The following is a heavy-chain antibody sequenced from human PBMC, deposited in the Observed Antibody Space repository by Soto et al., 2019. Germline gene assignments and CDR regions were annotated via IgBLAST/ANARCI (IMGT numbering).Heavy chain of an antibody. J-gene: IGHJ4*02. Sequence: QVQLQQWGAGLLKPSETLSPTCAVYGGYFSGYYWSWIRQPPGKGLEWIGEINHSGSTDYNPSLKSRVTISLDTSKNQFSLKLSSVTAADTAVYCCATETQYYYDSSGYLTYWGQGTLVTVSS. CDR1: GGYFSGYY. D-gene: IGHD3-22*01. CDR3: ATETQYYYDSSGYLTY. CDR2: INHSGST. V-gene: IGHV4-34*01.